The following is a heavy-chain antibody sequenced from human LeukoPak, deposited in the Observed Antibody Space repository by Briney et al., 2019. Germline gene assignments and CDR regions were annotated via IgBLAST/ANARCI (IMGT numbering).Heavy chain of an antibody. CDR1: GFTFSNYW. CDR2: INSDGINT. J-gene: IGHJ4*02. CDR3: ARVGGGYSYAYYFDY. V-gene: IGHV3-74*01. D-gene: IGHD5-18*01. Sequence: GGSLRLSCAASGFTFSNYWMHWVRQAPGKGLVWVSRINSDGINTSYADSVKGRFTISRDNAKNSLYLQMNSLRAEDTAVYYCARVGGGYSYAYYFDYWGQGTLVTVSS.